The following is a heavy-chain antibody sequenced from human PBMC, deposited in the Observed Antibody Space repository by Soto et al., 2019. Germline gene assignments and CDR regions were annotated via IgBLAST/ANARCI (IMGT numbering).Heavy chain of an antibody. D-gene: IGHD3-22*01. V-gene: IGHV4-31*03. CDR3: ARGKPIFDSSGLDFDY. J-gene: IGHJ4*02. CDR2: IYYDART. Sequence: QVQLQESGPGLVKPSQTLSVTCTVSGASISSGGYYWSWIRQHPGKGLEWIGYIYYDARTYYNPSLTSRTTMSVETSENQFSLELTSLTAADTAVYFCARGKPIFDSSGLDFDYWGQGILVTVSS. CDR1: GASISSGGYY.